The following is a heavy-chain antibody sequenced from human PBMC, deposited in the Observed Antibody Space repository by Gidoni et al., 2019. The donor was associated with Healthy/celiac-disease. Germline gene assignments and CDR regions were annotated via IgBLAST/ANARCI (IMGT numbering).Heavy chain of an antibody. CDR1: GFTCSSYS. J-gene: IGHJ4*02. CDR3: ARVDSGGSCY. D-gene: IGHD2-15*01. CDR2: ISSSSSYI. Sequence: EVQLVESGGGLVKPGGSLRLSCAASGFTCSSYSMNWVRQAPGKGLEWVSSISSSSSYIYDADSVKGRFTISRDNAKNSLYLQMNSLRAEDTAVYYCARVDSGGSCYWGQGTLVTVSS. V-gene: IGHV3-21*01.